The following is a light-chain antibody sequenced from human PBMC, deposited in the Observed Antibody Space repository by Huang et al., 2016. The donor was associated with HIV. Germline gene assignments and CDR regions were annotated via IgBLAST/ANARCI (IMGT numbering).Light chain of an antibody. CDR2: VSS. J-gene: IGKJ1*01. Sequence: EIVMTQSPGTLSLSPGERATLPCRASQSVSNNLAWYQQNPGQAPRLLIYVSSTRATGIPARFSGSGSGTVFTLTISSLQSEDFAVYHCQQYNNWPWTFGQGTKVEIK. CDR1: QSVSNN. CDR3: QQYNNWPWT. V-gene: IGKV3D-15*01.